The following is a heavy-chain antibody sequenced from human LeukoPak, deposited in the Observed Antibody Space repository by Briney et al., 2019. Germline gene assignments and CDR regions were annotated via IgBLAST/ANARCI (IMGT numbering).Heavy chain of an antibody. D-gene: IGHD2-21*02. CDR2: ISGSGGST. V-gene: IGHV3-23*01. Sequence: SGGSLRLSCAASGFTFSSYAMSWVRQAPGKGLERVSAISGSGGSTYYADSVKGRFTISRDNSKNTLYLQMNSLRAEDTAVYYCAKDPYCGGDCYPVWFDPWGQGTLVTVSS. CDR3: AKDPYCGGDCYPVWFDP. CDR1: GFTFSSYA. J-gene: IGHJ5*02.